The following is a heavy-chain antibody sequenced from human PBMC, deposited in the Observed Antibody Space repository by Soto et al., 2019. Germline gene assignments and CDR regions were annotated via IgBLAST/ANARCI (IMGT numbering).Heavy chain of an antibody. Sequence: QIQLVQSGTAVKKPGASVKVSCKASGYTFTSYGIHWVRQAPGQRLEWMGWINAANGDTKYSPKFQGRVTSTRDTSASTADMELSSLRSEDTAVYYCGRRRVSATGIDWFDPWGQGTLVTVAA. CDR3: GRRRVSATGIDWFDP. J-gene: IGHJ5*02. CDR1: GYTFTSYG. D-gene: IGHD6-13*01. V-gene: IGHV1-3*01. CDR2: INAANGDT.